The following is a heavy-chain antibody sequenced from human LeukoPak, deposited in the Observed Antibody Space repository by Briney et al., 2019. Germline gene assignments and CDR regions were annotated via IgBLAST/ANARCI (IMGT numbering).Heavy chain of an antibody. J-gene: IGHJ6*03. CDR3: GRVLLGATTINYYYYYMYV. CDR1: GFTFSSFT. D-gene: IGHD1-26*01. Sequence: GGSLRLSCAASGFTFSSFTITWVRQAPGKGLEWVSSITTGSYINYADSAQGRFTISRGNAKKSVFLQMNSLRDEDTAVYDCGRVLLGATTINYYYYYMYVWGKGTTVTVSS. V-gene: IGHV3-21*01. CDR2: ITTGSYI.